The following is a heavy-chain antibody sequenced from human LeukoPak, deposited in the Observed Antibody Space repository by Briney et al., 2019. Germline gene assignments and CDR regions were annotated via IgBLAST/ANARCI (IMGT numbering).Heavy chain of an antibody. CDR3: ARHFGT. D-gene: IGHD3/OR15-3a*01. CDR1: GFTVSSIH. CDR2: IYYSGST. Sequence: GSLRLSCAASGFTVSSIHMVWIRQPPGKGLEWIGSIYYSGSTYYNPSLKSRVTISVDTSKNQFSLKLRSVTAADTAVYYCARHFGTWGQGTLVTVSS. J-gene: IGHJ4*02. V-gene: IGHV4-39*01.